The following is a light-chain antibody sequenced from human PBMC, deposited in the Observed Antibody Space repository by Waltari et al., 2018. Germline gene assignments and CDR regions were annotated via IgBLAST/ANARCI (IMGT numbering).Light chain of an antibody. CDR2: NAS. CDR1: ESVNIH. J-gene: IGKJ2*01. CDR3: RHCVSDQYD. V-gene: IGKV1-5*03. Sequence: IQVTQTPSTLSASVGDRANTTCRTSESVNIHLAWYQQKPGTSPNLLIFNASTLETGAPSKISGSESGAEFNLTITNLQPGDFAAYCCRHCVSDQYDFDPGTKLEIK.